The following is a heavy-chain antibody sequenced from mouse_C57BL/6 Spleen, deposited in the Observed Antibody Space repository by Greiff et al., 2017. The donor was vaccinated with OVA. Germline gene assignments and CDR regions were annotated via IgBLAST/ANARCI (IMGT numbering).Heavy chain of an antibody. J-gene: IGHJ1*03. CDR2: ISSGGSYT. V-gene: IGHV5-6*01. CDR3: ARPLTGTWYFDV. D-gene: IGHD4-1*01. Sequence: EVHLVESGGDLVKPGGSLKLSCAASGFTFSSYGMSWVRQTPDKRLEWVATISSGGSYTYYPDSVKGRFTISRDNAKNTLYLQMSSLKSEDTAMYYCARPLTGTWYFDVWGTGTTVTVSS. CDR1: GFTFSSYG.